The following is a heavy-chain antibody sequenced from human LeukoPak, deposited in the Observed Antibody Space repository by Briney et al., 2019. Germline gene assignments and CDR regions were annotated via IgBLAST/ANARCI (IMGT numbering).Heavy chain of an antibody. V-gene: IGHV1-46*01. CDR1: GYTFTSYY. CDR3: ARSFCSSTSCYGASYYYYYMDV. Sequence: ASVKVSCKASGYTFTSYYMHWVRQAPGQGLEWMGIINPSGGSTSYAQKFQGRVTMTRDTSTSTVYMELSSLRSEDTAVYYCARSFCSSTSCYGASYYYYYMDVWGKGTTVTVSS. CDR2: INPSGGST. J-gene: IGHJ6*03. D-gene: IGHD2-2*01.